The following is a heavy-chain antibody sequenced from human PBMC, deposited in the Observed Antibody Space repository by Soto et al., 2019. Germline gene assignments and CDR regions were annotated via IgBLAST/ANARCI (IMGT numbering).Heavy chain of an antibody. D-gene: IGHD3-22*01. CDR3: ARGAYYYDSSGYYYYYYGMDV. J-gene: IGHJ6*02. V-gene: IGHV1-3*01. Sequence: ASVKVSCKASGYTFTSYAMHWVRQAPGQRLEWMGWINAGNGNTKYSQKFQGRVTITRDTSTSTAYMELSSLRSDDTAVYYCARGAYYYDSSGYYYYYYGMDVWGQGTTVTGSS. CDR2: INAGNGNT. CDR1: GYTFTSYA.